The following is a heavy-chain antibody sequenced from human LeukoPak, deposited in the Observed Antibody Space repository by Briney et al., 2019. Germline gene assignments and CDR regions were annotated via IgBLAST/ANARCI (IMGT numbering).Heavy chain of an antibody. J-gene: IGHJ4*02. V-gene: IGHV3-33*06. CDR2: IWYDGSNK. CDR1: GFTFSSYG. D-gene: IGHD2-8*01. Sequence: PGRSLRLSCAASGFTFSSYGMHWVRQAPGKGLEWVAVIWYDGSNKYYADSVKGRFTISRDNSKNTLYLQMNSLRAEDTAVFYCAKLVYNNSPGDYWGQGTQVTVSS. CDR3: AKLVYNNSPGDY.